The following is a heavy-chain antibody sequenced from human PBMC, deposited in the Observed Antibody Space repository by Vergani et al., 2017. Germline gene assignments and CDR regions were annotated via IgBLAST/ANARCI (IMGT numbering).Heavy chain of an antibody. CDR1: GGTFSSYA. Sequence: QVQLVQSGAEVKKPGSSVKVSCKASGGTFSSYAIAWVRQAPVQGLEWMGGIIPIFGTANYAQKFQGRVTITADESTSTAYMELSSLRSEDTAVYYCARGPLYYDFWSGYQTYYSYMDVWGKGTTVTVSS. D-gene: IGHD3-3*01. CDR2: IIPIFGTA. V-gene: IGHV1-69*01. J-gene: IGHJ6*03. CDR3: ARGPLYYDFWSGYQTYYSYMDV.